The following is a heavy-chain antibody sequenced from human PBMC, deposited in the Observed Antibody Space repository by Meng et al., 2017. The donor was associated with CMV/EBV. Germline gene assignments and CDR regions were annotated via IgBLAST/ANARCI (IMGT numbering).Heavy chain of an antibody. Sequence: GESLKISCAASGFTFSSYSMNWVRQAPGKGLEWVSPISSSGTYIYYADSVKGRFTISRDNAQNSLYLQMNSLRAEDTAVYYCARDVSPRSSAYFAIYYFYALDVWGRGTTVTVSS. CDR1: GFTFSSYS. CDR3: ARDVSPRSSAYFAIYYFYALDV. J-gene: IGHJ6*02. CDR2: ISSSGTYI. D-gene: IGHD2-21*01. V-gene: IGHV3-21*01.